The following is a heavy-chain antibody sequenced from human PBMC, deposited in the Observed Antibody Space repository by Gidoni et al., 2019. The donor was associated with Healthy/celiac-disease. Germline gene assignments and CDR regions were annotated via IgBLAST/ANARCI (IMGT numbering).Heavy chain of an antibody. Sequence: EVQLLEAGGGLVQPGGALRLSCAASGFTFSSYAMSWVRQAPGKGLECVSAISGSGGSTYYADSVKGRFTISRDNSKNTLYLQMNSLRAEDTAVYYCAKPASSDFWSGYYDYWGQGTLVTVSS. V-gene: IGHV3-23*01. CDR3: AKPASSDFWSGYYDY. CDR1: GFTFSSYA. D-gene: IGHD3-3*01. J-gene: IGHJ4*02. CDR2: ISGSGGST.